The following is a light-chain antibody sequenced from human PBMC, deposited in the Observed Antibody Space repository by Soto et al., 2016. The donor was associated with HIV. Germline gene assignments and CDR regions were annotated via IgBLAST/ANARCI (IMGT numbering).Light chain of an antibody. Sequence: DIQMIQSPSSLSASVGDRVTITCRASQGISNYLAWYQQIPGKAPKLLIYAASTLQSGVPSRFSGSGSGTDFILTISSLQPEDVATYYCQKYNSAPPTFGQGTKVEIK. CDR1: QGISNY. V-gene: IGKV1-27*01. CDR2: AAS. J-gene: IGKJ1*01. CDR3: QKYNSAPPT.